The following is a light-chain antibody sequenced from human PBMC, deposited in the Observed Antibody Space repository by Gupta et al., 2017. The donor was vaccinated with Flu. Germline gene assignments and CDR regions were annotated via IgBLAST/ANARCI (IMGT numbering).Light chain of an antibody. CDR3: QQSVSTPLFT. Sequence: SSLSASVGDRVTITCRASQDISKYLNWYQHRPGEAPKLLIYAASNLHSGVPSRFSANGYETDFTLTISSLQPEDFATYYCQQSVSTPLFTFGGGTTVQIK. J-gene: IGKJ4*01. CDR1: QDISKY. CDR2: AAS. V-gene: IGKV1-39*01.